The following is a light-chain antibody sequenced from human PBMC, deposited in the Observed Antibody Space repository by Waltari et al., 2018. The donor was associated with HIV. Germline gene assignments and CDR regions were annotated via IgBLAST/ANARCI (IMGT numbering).Light chain of an antibody. CDR2: DVS. CDR3: CSYAGSLV. CDR1: SSDVGGYNY. V-gene: IGLV2-11*01. J-gene: IGLJ2*01. Sequence: QSALTQRRSVSGSPGQSVTISCTGTSSDVGGYNYVSWYQQHPGKAPKVIIYDVSERPSGVPDRFSGSKSGNTASLTISGLQAEDEADYYCCSYAGSLVFGGGTKLTVL.